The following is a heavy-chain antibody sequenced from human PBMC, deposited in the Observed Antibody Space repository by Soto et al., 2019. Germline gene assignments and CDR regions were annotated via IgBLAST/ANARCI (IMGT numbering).Heavy chain of an antibody. V-gene: IGHV4-34*01. J-gene: IGHJ6*02. CDR2: INHSGST. CDR1: GGSFSGYY. Sequence: SATLSITCAVYGGSFSGYYWSWIRQPPGKGLEWIGEINHSGSTNYNPSLKSRVTISVDTSKNQFSLKLSSVTAADTAVYYCAGGIFGVVIMNPYYYYYYGMDVWGQGTTVTVS. D-gene: IGHD3-3*01. CDR3: AGGIFGVVIMNPYYYYYYGMDV.